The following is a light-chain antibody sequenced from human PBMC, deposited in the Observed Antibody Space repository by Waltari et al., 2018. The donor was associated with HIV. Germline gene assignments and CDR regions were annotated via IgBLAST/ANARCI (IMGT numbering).Light chain of an antibody. CDR2: EVS. J-gene: IGLJ3*02. Sequence: QSALTQPASVSGSPGQSISISCTGTSRDIGNYYVSWYQHHPGKAPDVIIYEVSNRPSGVSIRFSVSTPGNTASLTISGLLPEDEAYYFCSSYISSATPEFGGGTRLTVL. V-gene: IGLV2-14*01. CDR3: SSYISSATPE. CDR1: SRDIGNYY.